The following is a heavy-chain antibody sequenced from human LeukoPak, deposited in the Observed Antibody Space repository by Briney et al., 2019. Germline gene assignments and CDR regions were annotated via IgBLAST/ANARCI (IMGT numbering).Heavy chain of an antibody. CDR3: ANPRDRGYYFYFDY. D-gene: IGHD3-22*01. CDR1: GFTFRSYA. CDR2: FSGSGGST. Sequence: GGSLRLSCEASGFTFRSYAMSWVRQAPGKGLEWVSGFSGSGGSTYYADSVKGRFTTSRDNSRNTLYLQMNSLRAEDTAVYYRANPRDRGYYFYFDYWGQGTLVTVSS. V-gene: IGHV3-23*01. J-gene: IGHJ4*02.